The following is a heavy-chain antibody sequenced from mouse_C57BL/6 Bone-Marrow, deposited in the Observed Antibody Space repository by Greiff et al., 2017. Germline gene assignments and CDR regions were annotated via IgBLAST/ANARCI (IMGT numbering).Heavy chain of an antibody. V-gene: IGHV1-81*01. CDR1: GYTFTSYG. J-gene: IGHJ2*01. D-gene: IGHD1-1*01. CDR3: ARFYWNYYGSSCYLYY. CDR2: IYPRSGNT. Sequence: QVQLQQSGAELARPGASVKLSCKASGYTFTSYGISWVKQRTGQGLEWIGEIYPRSGNTYYNEKFKGKATLTADKSSSTAYMELRSLTSENSAVYFCARFYWNYYGSSCYLYYWGQGTTLTVSS.